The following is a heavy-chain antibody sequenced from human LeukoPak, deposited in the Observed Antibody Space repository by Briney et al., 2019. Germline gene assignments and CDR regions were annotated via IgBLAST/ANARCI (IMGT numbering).Heavy chain of an antibody. CDR3: ARRAPADYYGSGSYYFTQGYYYMDV. J-gene: IGHJ6*03. CDR1: GFTFSSYS. D-gene: IGHD3-10*01. V-gene: IGHV3-21*01. Sequence: PGGTLRLSCAASGFTFSSYSMNWVRQAPGKGLEWVSSISSSSSSYVYYADSVKGRFTISRDNAKNSLYLQMNSLRAEDTAVYYCARRAPADYYGSGSYYFTQGYYYMDVWGKGTTVTISS. CDR2: ISSSSSSYV.